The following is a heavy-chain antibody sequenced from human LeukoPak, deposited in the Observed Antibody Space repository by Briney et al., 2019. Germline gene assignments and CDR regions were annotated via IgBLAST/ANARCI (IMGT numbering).Heavy chain of an antibody. CDR1: GFTFSSYG. D-gene: IGHD1-20*01. J-gene: IGHJ6*03. CDR3: AKGGAITYYYYYMDV. Sequence: PGGSLRLSCAASGFTFSSYGMHWVRQAPGKGLEWVAFIRYDGNNKYYADSVKGRFTISRDNSKNTLYLQMNSLRTEDTAVYYCAKGGAITYYYYYMDVWGKGTTVTVSS. V-gene: IGHV3-30*02. CDR2: IRYDGNNK.